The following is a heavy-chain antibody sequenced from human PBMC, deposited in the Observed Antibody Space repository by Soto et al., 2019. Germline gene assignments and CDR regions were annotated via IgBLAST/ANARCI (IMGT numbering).Heavy chain of an antibody. CDR2: INPKSGGP. V-gene: IGHV1-2*02. J-gene: IGHJ5*01. CDR3: AREGVPLAPLPDTCFAS. Sequence: VKVSWEASGDTFNDNYRHWVRQAHRQGFEWVGGINPKSGGPKYVPKFQGRVTVTRDTSTSTVYMELRSLRSDDTAVYFCAREGVPLAPLPDTCFASWGQGTLVPVSS. CDR1: GDTFNDNY. D-gene: IGHD2-21*01.